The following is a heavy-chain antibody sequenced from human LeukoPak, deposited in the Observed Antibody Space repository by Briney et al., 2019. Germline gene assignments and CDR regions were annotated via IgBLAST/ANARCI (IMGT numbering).Heavy chain of an antibody. D-gene: IGHD1-26*01. CDR2: INAGNGNT. Sequence: ASVKVSCKASGYTFTSYAMHWVRQAPGQSLEWMGWINAGNGNTKYSQKFQGRVTITRDTSASTAYMELSSLRSEDTAVYYCARDGVGAIYFDYWGQGTLVTVSS. V-gene: IGHV1-3*01. CDR3: ARDGVGAIYFDY. J-gene: IGHJ4*02. CDR1: GYTFTSYA.